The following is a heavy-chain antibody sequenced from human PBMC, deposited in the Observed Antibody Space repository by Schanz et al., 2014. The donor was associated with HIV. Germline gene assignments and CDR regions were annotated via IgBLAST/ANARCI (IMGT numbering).Heavy chain of an antibody. D-gene: IGHD3-22*01. J-gene: IGHJ6*02. CDR2: FTSSDGTT. Sequence: EVQLLESGGGLVQPGGSLRLSCAASGFTFSSYAMTWVRQAPGKGLEWVSFTSSDGTTYYADSVKGRFTISRDISRNTIYLQMNGLRDEDTAVYYCRAWLLGDRMDVWGQGTTVAVSS. V-gene: IGHV3-23*01. CDR1: GFTFSSYA. CDR3: RAWLLGDRMDV.